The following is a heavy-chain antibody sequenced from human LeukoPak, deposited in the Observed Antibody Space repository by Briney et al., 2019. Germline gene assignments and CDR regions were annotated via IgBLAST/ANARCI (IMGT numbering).Heavy chain of an antibody. CDR2: INSDGRST. V-gene: IGHV3-74*01. CDR3: ARGNGDYVSLFDY. CDR1: GFTFRSYW. D-gene: IGHD4-17*01. J-gene: IGHJ4*02. Sequence: PGGSLRLSCAAPGFTFRSYWMHWVRQAPGKGLLWVSRINSDGRSTNYADSVKGRFTISRDNAKNTLNLQMNGLRAEDTALYYCARGNGDYVSLFDYWGQGTLVTVSS.